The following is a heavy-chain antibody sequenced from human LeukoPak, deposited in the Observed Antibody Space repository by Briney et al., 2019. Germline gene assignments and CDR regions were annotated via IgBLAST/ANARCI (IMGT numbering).Heavy chain of an antibody. V-gene: IGHV3-30*18. CDR2: ISYDGSNK. CDR3: AKDGEIVVVANYFDY. D-gene: IGHD2-15*01. CDR1: GFTFSSYG. J-gene: IGHJ4*02. Sequence: HSGGSLRLSCAASGFTFSSYGMHWVRQAPGKGLEWVAVISYDGSNKYYADSVKGRFTISRDNSKNTLYLQMNSLRAEDTAVYYCAKDGEIVVVANYFDYWGQGTLVTVSS.